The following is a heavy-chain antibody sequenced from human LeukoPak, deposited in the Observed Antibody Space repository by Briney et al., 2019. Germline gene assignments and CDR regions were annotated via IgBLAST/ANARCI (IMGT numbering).Heavy chain of an antibody. Sequence: GGSLRLSCAASGFTVSSNYMSWVRQAPGKGLEWVSVIYSGGSTYYADSVKGRFTISRDNSKNTLFLQMNSQRAEDTAVYYCASPGAAGDAFDIWGQGTMVIVSS. CDR1: GFTVSSNY. CDR3: ASPGAAGDAFDI. J-gene: IGHJ3*02. CDR2: IYSGGST. V-gene: IGHV3-66*01. D-gene: IGHD3-10*01.